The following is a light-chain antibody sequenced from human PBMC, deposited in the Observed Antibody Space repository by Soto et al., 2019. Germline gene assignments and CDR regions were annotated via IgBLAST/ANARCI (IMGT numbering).Light chain of an antibody. CDR3: QQYYNSVLT. J-gene: IGKJ4*01. CDR1: QSISNF. V-gene: IGKV1-39*01. Sequence: DIQMTQSPSSLSASLGDRVTITCRASQSISNFLNWVQHTPGNAPKVLISAASTLQSGVPPRFSGSESGTDFTLTISSLQPEDSASYYCQQYYNSVLTFGGGTKVEIK. CDR2: AAS.